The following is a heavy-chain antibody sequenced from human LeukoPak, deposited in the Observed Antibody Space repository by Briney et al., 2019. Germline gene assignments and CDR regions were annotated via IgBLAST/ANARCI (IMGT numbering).Heavy chain of an antibody. V-gene: IGHV3-53*01. CDR2: IYSGGST. CDR3: ARGIPGLT. D-gene: IGHD1-14*01. CDR1: GFTFSDHS. Sequence: GGSLRLSCAASGFTFSDHSMDWVRQAPGKGLEWVSLIYSGGSTYYADSVKGRFTISRDNSKNTLYLQMNSLRAEDTAVYYCARGIPGLTWGQGTLVTVSS. J-gene: IGHJ4*02.